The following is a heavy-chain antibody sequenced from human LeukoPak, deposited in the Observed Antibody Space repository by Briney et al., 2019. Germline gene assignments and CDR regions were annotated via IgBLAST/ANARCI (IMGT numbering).Heavy chain of an antibody. Sequence: GGSLRLPCAASGFSFSSYWMNWVRQAPGKGLEWVANIKQDGSEKYYVDSVKGRFTISRDNAKNSLYLQMNSLRAEDTAVYYCAREDTIAVAGRGFDYWGQGTLVTVSS. CDR1: GFSFSSYW. CDR2: IKQDGSEK. CDR3: AREDTIAVAGRGFDY. V-gene: IGHV3-7*03. D-gene: IGHD6-19*01. J-gene: IGHJ4*02.